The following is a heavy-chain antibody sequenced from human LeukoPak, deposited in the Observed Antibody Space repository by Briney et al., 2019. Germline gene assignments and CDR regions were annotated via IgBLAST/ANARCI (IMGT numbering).Heavy chain of an antibody. D-gene: IGHD3-22*01. CDR3: AKDRSDYYDSSGYRNDAFDI. J-gene: IGHJ3*02. CDR1: GFSFRSYW. V-gene: IGHV3-74*01. CDR2: MDPDGRTI. Sequence: GGSLRLSCAASGFSFRSYWMHWVRQAPGKGLEWVSRMDPDGRTIDYADSVRGRFTISRDNAKNSLYLQMNSLRAEDTALYYCAKDRSDYYDSSGYRNDAFDIWGQGTMVTVSS.